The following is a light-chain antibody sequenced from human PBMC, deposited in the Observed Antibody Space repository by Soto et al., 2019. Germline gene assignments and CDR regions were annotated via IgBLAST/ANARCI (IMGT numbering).Light chain of an antibody. Sequence: EIVMTQTPATLSVSPGERATLSCRASQSVSSNLAWYQQKPGQAPRLLIYGASSRATGIPARFSGSGSGTDFTLTISSLEPEDFAVYYCQQRSNWPPRSITFGQGTRLEI. CDR3: QQRSNWPPRSIT. CDR2: GAS. V-gene: IGKV3-11*01. J-gene: IGKJ5*01. CDR1: QSVSSN.